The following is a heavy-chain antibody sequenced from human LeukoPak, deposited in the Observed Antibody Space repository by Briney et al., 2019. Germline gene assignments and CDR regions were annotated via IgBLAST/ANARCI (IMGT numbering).Heavy chain of an antibody. J-gene: IGHJ4*02. Sequence: TGGSLRLSCAASGFTFSSYGMHWVRQAPGKGLEWVAVIWYDGSNKYYADSVKGRFTISRDNSKNTLYLQMNSLRAEDTAVYYCARDPSIAARPDYFDYWGQGTLVTVSS. CDR1: GFTFSSYG. V-gene: IGHV3-33*01. D-gene: IGHD6-6*01. CDR3: ARDPSIAARPDYFDY. CDR2: IWYDGSNK.